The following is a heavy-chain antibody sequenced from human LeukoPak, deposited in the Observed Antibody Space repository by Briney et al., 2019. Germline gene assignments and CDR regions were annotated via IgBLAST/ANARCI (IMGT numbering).Heavy chain of an antibody. D-gene: IGHD3-9*01. Sequence: ASVKVSCKASGYTFTSYSITWVRQAPGQGLEWMGWINSYNDDTNYAQKLQGRVTMTTDTSTSTAYMELRSLRSDDTAVYYCAREGLHYDILTGYYQNWFDPWDQGTLVTVSS. CDR3: AREGLHYDILTGYYQNWFDP. CDR1: GYTFTSYS. CDR2: INSYNDDT. V-gene: IGHV1-18*01. J-gene: IGHJ5*02.